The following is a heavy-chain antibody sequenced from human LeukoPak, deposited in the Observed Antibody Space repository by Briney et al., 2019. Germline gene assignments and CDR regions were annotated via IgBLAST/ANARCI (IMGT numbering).Heavy chain of an antibody. J-gene: IGHJ4*02. Sequence: SETLSLTCTDSGVSITSYYWSWIRQPPGKGLEWIGNMYYSGTTNYNPSLKSRVTISADTSKNQLSLKLKSVTAADTAVYYCAGDDNSSWWSYWGLGTLVTVSS. CDR3: AGDDNSSWWSY. CDR2: MYYSGTT. V-gene: IGHV4-59*01. D-gene: IGHD6-13*01. CDR1: GVSITSYY.